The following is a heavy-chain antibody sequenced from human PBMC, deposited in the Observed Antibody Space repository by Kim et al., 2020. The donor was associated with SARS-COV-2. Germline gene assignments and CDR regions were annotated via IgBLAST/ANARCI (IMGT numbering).Heavy chain of an antibody. Sequence: YAVSVKSRITIHPDTTKNQFSLQLNSVTPEDTAVYYCARDRFERYYGMDVWGQGTTVTVSS. D-gene: IGHD3-10*01. J-gene: IGHJ6*02. V-gene: IGHV6-1*01. CDR3: ARDRFERYYGMDV.